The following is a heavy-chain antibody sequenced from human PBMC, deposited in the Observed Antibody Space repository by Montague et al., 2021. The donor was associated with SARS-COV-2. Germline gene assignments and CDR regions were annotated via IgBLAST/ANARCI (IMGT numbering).Heavy chain of an antibody. J-gene: IGHJ5*02. CDR3: AREDRWNWFDP. Sequence: TLSLTCTVSGGSISSGGYYWSWIRQHPGKGLEWIGYIYYSGSTYYNPSLKSRVTISVDTSKNQFSLKLISVTAADTAVYFCAREDRWNWFDPWGQGVLVTVSS. CDR1: GGSISSGGYY. D-gene: IGHD5-24*01. CDR2: IYYSGST. V-gene: IGHV4-31*03.